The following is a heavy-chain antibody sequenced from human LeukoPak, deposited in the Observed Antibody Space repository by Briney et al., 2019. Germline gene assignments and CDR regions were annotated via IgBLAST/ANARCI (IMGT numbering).Heavy chain of an antibody. CDR3: ARDAALYDITGYYYGMDV. CDR2: ISSSGSTI. CDR1: GFTFSSYE. Sequence: GGSLRLSCAASGFTFSSYEMNWVRQTPGKGLEWGSYISSSGSTIYYAASVKGRFTISRDNAKNSLYLQMNSLRAEDTAVYYCARDAALYDITGYYYGMDVWGKGTTVTVSS. V-gene: IGHV3-48*03. J-gene: IGHJ6*04. D-gene: IGHD3-9*01.